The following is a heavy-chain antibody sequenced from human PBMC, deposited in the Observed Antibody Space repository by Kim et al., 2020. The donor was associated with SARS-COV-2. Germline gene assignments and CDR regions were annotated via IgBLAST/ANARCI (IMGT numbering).Heavy chain of an antibody. J-gene: IGHJ4*02. V-gene: IGHV3-73*01. CDR1: GFTFSDFA. Sequence: GGSLRLSCAASGFTFSDFAMHWVRQASGKGLEWVGRIRSKVNNYATAYAASVKGRFTISRDDSKNTAYLQMNSLKTEDTAVYYCTNTRGDCSGGSCRPGDYWGQGTLVTVSS. CDR2: IRSKVNNYAT. CDR3: TNTRGDCSGGSCRPGDY. D-gene: IGHD2-15*01.